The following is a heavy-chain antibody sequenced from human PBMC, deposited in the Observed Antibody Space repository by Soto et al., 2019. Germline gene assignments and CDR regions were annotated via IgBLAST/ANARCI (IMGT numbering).Heavy chain of an antibody. Sequence: SETLSLTCAVSGGSIYTDDWWTWVRQTPGKGLEWIGEINHSGSTNYNPFLKSRVTISVNTSKNQFSLKLSSVTAADTAVYYCARRRYCSSTSCYLGYYYYMDVWGKGTTVTVSS. CDR2: INHSGST. V-gene: IGHV4-4*02. CDR3: ARRRYCSSTSCYLGYYYYMDV. J-gene: IGHJ6*03. CDR1: GGSIYTDDW. D-gene: IGHD2-2*01.